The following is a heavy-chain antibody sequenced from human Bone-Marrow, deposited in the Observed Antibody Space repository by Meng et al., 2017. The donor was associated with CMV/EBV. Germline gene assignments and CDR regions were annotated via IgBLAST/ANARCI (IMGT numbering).Heavy chain of an antibody. CDR1: AFTFSGYT. Sequence: GESLKISCAASAFTFSGYTMHWVRQAPGKGLEGVAVISYDGTNKYYADSVKGRFTISRENAKNSLYLQMNSLRAGDTAVYYCARAYYDFWSGYFPSYYYGMDVWGQGTTVTVSS. D-gene: IGHD3-3*01. V-gene: IGHV3-30*14. CDR3: ARAYYDFWSGYFPSYYYGMDV. J-gene: IGHJ6*02. CDR2: ISYDGTNK.